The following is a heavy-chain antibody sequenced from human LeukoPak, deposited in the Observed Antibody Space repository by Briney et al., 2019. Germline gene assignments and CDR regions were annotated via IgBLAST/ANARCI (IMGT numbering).Heavy chain of an antibody. D-gene: IGHD3-22*01. CDR1: GYTFTSYY. CDR3: ARVGYYYDSSGYYGAFDI. J-gene: IGHJ3*02. Sequence: ASVKVSCKASGYTFTSYYMHWVRQAPGQGLEWMGIINPSGGSPSYAQKFQGRVTMTRDTSTGTVYMELSSLRSEDTAVYYCARVGYYYDSSGYYGAFDIWGQGTMVTVSS. V-gene: IGHV1-46*03. CDR2: INPSGGSP.